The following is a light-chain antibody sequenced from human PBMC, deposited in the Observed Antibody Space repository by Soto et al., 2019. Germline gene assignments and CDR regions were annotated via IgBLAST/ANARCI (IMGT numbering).Light chain of an antibody. CDR3: SSYTNIVTLV. Sequence: QSVLTQPASVSGSPGQSITISCTGTSSDVGGYNYVSWYQQHPGKAPKLIIYEVTNRPSGVSDRFSGSKSGNTASLTISGLQAEDEADYYCSSYTNIVTLVFGGGTKVTVL. J-gene: IGLJ2*01. CDR1: SSDVGGYNY. V-gene: IGLV2-14*01. CDR2: EVT.